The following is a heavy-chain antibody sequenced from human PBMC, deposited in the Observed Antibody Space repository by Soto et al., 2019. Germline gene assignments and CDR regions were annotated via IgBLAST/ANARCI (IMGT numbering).Heavy chain of an antibody. CDR3: ARHYDFWSGYYRLFGMDV. Sequence: SETLSLTCAVYGGSFSGYYWSWIRQPPGKGLEWIGEINHSGSTNYNPSLKSRVTISVDTSKNQFSLKLSSVTAADTAVYYCARHYDFWSGYYRLFGMDVWGQGTTVTVSS. V-gene: IGHV4-34*01. D-gene: IGHD3-3*01. CDR1: GGSFSGYY. J-gene: IGHJ6*02. CDR2: INHSGST.